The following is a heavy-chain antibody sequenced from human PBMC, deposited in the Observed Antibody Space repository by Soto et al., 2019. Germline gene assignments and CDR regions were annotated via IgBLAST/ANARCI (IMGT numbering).Heavy chain of an antibody. V-gene: IGHV4-4*02. D-gene: IGHD2-2*01. Sequence: SETLSLTCAVFGDSISSSKWWSWVRQPPGKGLEWIGEIYHSGSTNYNPSLKSRVIISVDKSKNQFSLKMTSVTAADTAVYYCARVPDRWGQGTLVTVSS. J-gene: IGHJ5*02. CDR2: IYHSGST. CDR1: GDSISSSKW. CDR3: ARVPDR.